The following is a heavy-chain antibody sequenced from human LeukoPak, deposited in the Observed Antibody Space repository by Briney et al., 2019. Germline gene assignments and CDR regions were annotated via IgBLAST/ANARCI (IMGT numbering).Heavy chain of an antibody. D-gene: IGHD4/OR15-4a*01. J-gene: IGHJ4*02. Sequence: PRGSLRLSCAASGFTLSSYWMSWVRQAPGKGLVWVANVKQDGSERYYVGSVRGRFTISRDNAKNSLYLQMNSLRAEDTAVYYCAREGAYYLDSWGQGTLVAVSS. V-gene: IGHV3-7*01. CDR2: VKQDGSER. CDR1: GFTLSSYW. CDR3: AREGAYYLDS.